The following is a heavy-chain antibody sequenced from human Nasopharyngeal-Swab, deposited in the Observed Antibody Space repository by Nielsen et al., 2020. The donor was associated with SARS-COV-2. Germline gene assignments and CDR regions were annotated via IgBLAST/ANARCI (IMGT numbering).Heavy chain of an antibody. CDR1: GYTLTGYY. CDR2: INPHSRGT. J-gene: IGHJ4*02. V-gene: IGHV1-2*02. CDR3: ARDYYDNYDSDY. D-gene: IGHD3-22*01. Sequence: ASVKVSCNASGYTLTGYYMHWVRQAPGQGLEWMGWINPHSRGTKYAQKFQGRVTMTSDTSINTAYMELRRLRSDDTAVYYCARDYYDNYDSDYWGQGTLVTVSS.